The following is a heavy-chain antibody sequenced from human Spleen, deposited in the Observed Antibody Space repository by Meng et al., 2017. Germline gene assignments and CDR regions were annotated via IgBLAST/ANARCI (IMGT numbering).Heavy chain of an antibody. Sequence: GESLKISCAASGFTFSNYGMHWVRQAPGKGLEWVAIIWFDGSNTYYADSVKGRFTISRDNAKNSLYLQMNSLRAEDTAVYYCARYSRGMDVWGQGTTVTVSS. CDR2: IWFDGSNT. J-gene: IGHJ6*02. CDR1: GFTFSNYG. V-gene: IGHV3-33*01. D-gene: IGHD2-21*01. CDR3: ARYSRGMDV.